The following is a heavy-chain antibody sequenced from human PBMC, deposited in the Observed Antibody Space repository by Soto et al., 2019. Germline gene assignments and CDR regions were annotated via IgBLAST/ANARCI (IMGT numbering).Heavy chain of an antibody. D-gene: IGHD3-16*02. Sequence: QVQLVRSGGEVKKPGASVKVSCKASGYTFTSHGFSWVRQAPGQGLEWMGWISTYNGKTDYAQKFQGRVTMTADTRTNTGYMELRSLRSDDTAVYYCARLLTEGVTYREDTFDIWGQGTKVTVSS. CDR2: ISTYNGKT. CDR3: ARLLTEGVTYREDTFDI. J-gene: IGHJ3*02. V-gene: IGHV1-18*01. CDR1: GYTFTSHG.